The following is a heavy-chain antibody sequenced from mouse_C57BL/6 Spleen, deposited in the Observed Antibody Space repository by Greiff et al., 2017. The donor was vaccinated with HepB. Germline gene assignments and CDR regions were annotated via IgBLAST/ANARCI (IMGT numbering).Heavy chain of an antibody. CDR3: ARLGPPYYYAMDY. Sequence: EVQLVESEGGLVQPGSSMKLSCTASGFTFSDYYMAWVRQVPEKGLEWVANINYDGSSTYYLDSLKSRFIISRDNAKNILYLQMSSLKSEDTATYYCARLGPPYYYAMDYWGQGTSVTVSS. J-gene: IGHJ4*01. D-gene: IGHD4-1*01. V-gene: IGHV5-16*01. CDR1: GFTFSDYY. CDR2: INYDGSST.